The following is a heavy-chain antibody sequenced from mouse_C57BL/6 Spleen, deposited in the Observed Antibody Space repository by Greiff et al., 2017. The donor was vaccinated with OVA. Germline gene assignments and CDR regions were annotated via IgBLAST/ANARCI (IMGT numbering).Heavy chain of an antibody. CDR3: ARSITTVVAPLDY. D-gene: IGHD1-1*01. CDR1: GYTFTSYW. V-gene: IGHV1-52*01. J-gene: IGHJ2*01. Sequence: QVHVKQPGAELVRPGSSVKLSCKASGYTFTSYWMHWVKQRPIQGLEWIGNIDPSDSETHYNQKFKDKATLTVDKSSSTAYMQLSSLTSEDSAVYYCARSITTVVAPLDYWGQGTTLTVSS. CDR2: IDPSDSET.